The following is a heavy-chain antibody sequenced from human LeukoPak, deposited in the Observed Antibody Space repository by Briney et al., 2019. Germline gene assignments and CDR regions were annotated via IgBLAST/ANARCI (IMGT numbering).Heavy chain of an antibody. CDR3: ARHLAGLGAFDI. CDR2: IYYSGGT. D-gene: IGHD5-12*01. Sequence: SETLSLTCTVSGGSINSYYWSWIRQPPGKGLEWIGYIYYSGGTNYNPSLKSRVSISVDTSKNQFSLKLSSVTAADTAVYYCARHLAGLGAFDIWGQGTMVTVSS. J-gene: IGHJ3*02. V-gene: IGHV4-59*08. CDR1: GGSINSYY.